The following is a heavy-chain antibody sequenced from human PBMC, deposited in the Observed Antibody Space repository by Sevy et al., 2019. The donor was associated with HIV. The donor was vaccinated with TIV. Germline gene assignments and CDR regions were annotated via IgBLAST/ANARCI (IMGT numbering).Heavy chain of an antibody. CDR3: TTGRYSSSMYFEH. CDR2: VKSKADGGTT. J-gene: IGHJ4*02. D-gene: IGHD6-6*01. V-gene: IGHV3-15*01. Sequence: GGSLRLSCAASGFTSSNAWMTWVRQAPGKGLEWVGRVKSKADGGTTDYGAPVIGRFTISGDDAKNTVYLQMNSLKSEDTGVYYCTTGRYSSSMYFEHWGQGTLVTVSS. CDR1: GFTSSNAW.